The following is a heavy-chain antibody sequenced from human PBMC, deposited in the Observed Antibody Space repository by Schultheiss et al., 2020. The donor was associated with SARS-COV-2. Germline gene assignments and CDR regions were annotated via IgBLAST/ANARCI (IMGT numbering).Heavy chain of an antibody. V-gene: IGHV1-3*01. CDR1: GYTFTSYA. CDR2: INAGNGNT. J-gene: IGHJ3*02. Sequence: ASVKVSCKASGYTFTSYAMHWVRQAPGQRLEWMGWINAGNGNTKYSQKFQGRVTITRDTSASTAYMELSSLRSDDTAVYYCARDYYDSGYAFDIWGQGTMVTVSS. CDR3: ARDYYDSGYAFDI. D-gene: IGHD3-22*01.